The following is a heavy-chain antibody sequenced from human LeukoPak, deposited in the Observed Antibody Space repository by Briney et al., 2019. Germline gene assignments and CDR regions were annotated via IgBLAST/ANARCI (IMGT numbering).Heavy chain of an antibody. V-gene: IGHV3-66*04. CDR1: GFSVTSKY. Sequence: GGSLRLSCAASGFSVTSKYINWVRQAPGKGLEWVLVVESGGDTSYANSVKGRFTVSRDIFQNTLYLQMNNLRAEDTAVYYCAKQYYDFWSGYGAFDIWGQGTMVTVSS. CDR2: VESGGDT. J-gene: IGHJ3*02. CDR3: AKQYYDFWSGYGAFDI. D-gene: IGHD3-3*01.